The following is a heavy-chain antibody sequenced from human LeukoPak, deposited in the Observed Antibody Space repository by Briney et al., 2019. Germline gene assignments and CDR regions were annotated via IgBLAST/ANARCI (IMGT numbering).Heavy chain of an antibody. D-gene: IGHD2-15*01. CDR1: GGTFSGYA. CDR3: ARERGYCSGGSCYTQYYFDY. Sequence: SVKVSCKASGGTFSGYAISWVRQAPGQGLEWMGRIIPILGIANYAQKFQGRVTITADKSTSTAYMELSSLRSEDTAVYYCARERGYCSGGSCYTQYYFDYWGQGTLVTVSS. CDR2: IIPILGIA. V-gene: IGHV1-69*04. J-gene: IGHJ4*02.